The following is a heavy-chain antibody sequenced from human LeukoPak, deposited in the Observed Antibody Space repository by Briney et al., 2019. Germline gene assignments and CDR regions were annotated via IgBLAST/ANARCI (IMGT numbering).Heavy chain of an antibody. CDR1: GFTFRSYG. CDR2: ISYDGSNK. CDR3: AKTEMATIPVH. J-gene: IGHJ4*02. Sequence: PGGSLRLSCAASGFTFRSYGMHWVRQAPGKGLEWVAVISYDGSNKYYADSVKGRFTISRDNSKNTLYLQMNSLRAEDTAVYYCAKTEMATIPVHWGQGTLVTVSS. D-gene: IGHD5-24*01. V-gene: IGHV3-30*18.